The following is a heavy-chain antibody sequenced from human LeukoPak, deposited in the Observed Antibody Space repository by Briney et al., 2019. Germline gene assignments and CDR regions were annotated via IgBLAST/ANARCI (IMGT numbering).Heavy chain of an antibody. CDR1: GGSISSYY. D-gene: IGHD1-26*01. V-gene: IGHV4-39*01. Sequence: SETLSLTCSVSGGSISSYYWSWIRQPPGKGLEWIGSVHYSGSTFYNPSLRSRVTISVDTSKNQFSLKLSSVTAAGTAVYYCARHAWDVRWGQGTLVTVSS. J-gene: IGHJ4*02. CDR2: VHYSGST. CDR3: ARHAWDVR.